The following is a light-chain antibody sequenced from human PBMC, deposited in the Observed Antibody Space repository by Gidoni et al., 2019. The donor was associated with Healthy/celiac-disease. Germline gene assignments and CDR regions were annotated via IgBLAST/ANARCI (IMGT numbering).Light chain of an antibody. CDR2: EGI. CDR3: CSYAGSSTFV. V-gene: IGLV2-23*03. Sequence: QSALTQPASVSGSPGQSITISCTGTRRDVGSYNLVSWYQQHPGKAPKLMIYEGIKRPSGFSNRFSGSKSGNTASLTISGLQAEDEADYYCCSYAGSSTFVFGGGTKLTVL. J-gene: IGLJ2*01. CDR1: RRDVGSYNL.